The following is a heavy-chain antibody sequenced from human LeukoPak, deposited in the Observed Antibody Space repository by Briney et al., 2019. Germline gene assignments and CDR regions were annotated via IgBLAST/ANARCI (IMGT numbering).Heavy chain of an antibody. Sequence: PGGSLRLSCAASGFTVSSNYMSWVRQAPGKGLEWVSVIYSGGSTYYADSVKGRFTISRDNAKNSLYLQMNSLRAEDTAVYYCARGDYYYYYMDVWGKGTTVTISS. V-gene: IGHV3-53*01. CDR3: ARGDYYYYYMDV. CDR1: GFTVSSNY. J-gene: IGHJ6*03. CDR2: IYSGGST.